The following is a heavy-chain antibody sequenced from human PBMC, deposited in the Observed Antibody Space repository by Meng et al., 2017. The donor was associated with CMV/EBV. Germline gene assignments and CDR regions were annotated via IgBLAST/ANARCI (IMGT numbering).Heavy chain of an antibody. CDR1: GYTLTGYY. CDR3: ARVYPGIAAAGPFYGMDV. Sequence: VQRVQAGAEVKKPGASVKVSCKASGYTLTGYYMHWVRQAPGQGLEWMGWINPNSGGTNYAQKFQGRVTMTRDTSISTAYMELSRLRSDDTAVYYCARVYPGIAAAGPFYGMDVWGQGTMVTVSS. CDR2: INPNSGGT. D-gene: IGHD6-13*01. V-gene: IGHV1-2*02. J-gene: IGHJ6*02.